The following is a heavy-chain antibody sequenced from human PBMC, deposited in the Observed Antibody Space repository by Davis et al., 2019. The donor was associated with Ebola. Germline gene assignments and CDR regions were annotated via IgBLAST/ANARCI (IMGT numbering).Heavy chain of an antibody. V-gene: IGHV4-34*01. CDR1: GGSFSGYY. D-gene: IGHD1-26*01. CDR3: ARDDLSGLIDS. J-gene: IGHJ4*02. Sequence: SETLSLTCAVYGGSFSGYYWSWIRQPPGKGLEWIGEINHSGSTNYNPSLKSRVTISVDTSKNQFSLKLSSVTAADTAVYYCARDDLSGLIDSWGQGILVTVSS. CDR2: INHSGST.